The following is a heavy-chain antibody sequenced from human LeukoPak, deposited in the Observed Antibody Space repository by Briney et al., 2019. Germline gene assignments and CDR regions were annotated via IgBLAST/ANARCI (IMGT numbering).Heavy chain of an antibody. J-gene: IGHJ5*02. CDR3: ARQDMVTSWFDP. CDR2: IYPGDSDT. CDR1: GYRFTSYW. V-gene: IGHV5-51*01. Sequence: GESLKISCKGSGYRFTSYWIGWVRQLPGKGLEWMGIIYPGDSDTRYSPSFQGQVTISADKSTSTAYLQWSSLKASDTAMYYCARQDMVTSWFDPWGQGTLVTVSS. D-gene: IGHD2-21*02.